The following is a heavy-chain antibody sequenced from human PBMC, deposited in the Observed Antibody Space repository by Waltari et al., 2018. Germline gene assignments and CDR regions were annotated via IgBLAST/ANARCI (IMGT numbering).Heavy chain of an antibody. Sequence: QVQLQESGPGLVKPSETLSLTCTVSGGSISSYSWSWLRQPPGKGLEWIGYIYYSGSTNYNPSLKSRVTISVDTSKNQFSLKLSSVTAADTAVYYCARADYYYYYMDVWGKGTTVTISS. CDR3: ARADYYYYYMDV. J-gene: IGHJ6*03. CDR1: GGSISSYS. V-gene: IGHV4-59*01. CDR2: IYYSGST.